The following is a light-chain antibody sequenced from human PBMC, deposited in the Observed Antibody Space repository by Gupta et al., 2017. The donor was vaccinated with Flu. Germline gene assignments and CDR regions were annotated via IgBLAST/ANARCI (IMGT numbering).Light chain of an antibody. CDR2: KAS. V-gene: IGKV1-5*03. CDR3: QQYNGYPWT. Sequence: PSTLSASVGDRVTITCRASQTSSNWLAWYQQKPGKAPKLLIYKASTLESGVPSRFSGSGSRAEFTLTISSLQPDDFATYYCQQYNGYPWTFGQGTKVEVK. CDR1: QTSSNW. J-gene: IGKJ1*01.